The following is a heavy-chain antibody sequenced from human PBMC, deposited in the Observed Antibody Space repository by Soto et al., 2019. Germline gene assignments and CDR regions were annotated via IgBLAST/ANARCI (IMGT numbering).Heavy chain of an antibody. Sequence: PSETLCIICAFSDGSISSSNWWTWVRLPPGKGLEWIGEIYPSGITNYIPSLKSRVTMSLDTSKNQFSLTLSAVTAADTAMYYCSTRAYDTNGYYRFDPWGQGTLVTVSS. V-gene: IGHV4-4*02. CDR2: IYPSGIT. CDR3: STRAYDTNGYYRFDP. D-gene: IGHD3-22*01. CDR1: DGSISSSNW. J-gene: IGHJ5*01.